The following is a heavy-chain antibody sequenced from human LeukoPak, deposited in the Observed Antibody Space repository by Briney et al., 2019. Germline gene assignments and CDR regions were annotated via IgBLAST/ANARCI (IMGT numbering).Heavy chain of an antibody. CDR3: ARAWVIARLGDAFDI. J-gene: IGHJ3*02. CDR1: GYTFPSYD. Sequence: ASVKVSCKASGYTFPSYDVNWVRQATGQGLEWMGWMNPNSGNTGSAQKFQDRVTMTSNTSISTAYMELSSLRSEDTAVYYCARAWVIARLGDAFDIWGQGTMVTVSS. CDR2: MNPNSGNT. V-gene: IGHV1-8*01. D-gene: IGHD2-21*01.